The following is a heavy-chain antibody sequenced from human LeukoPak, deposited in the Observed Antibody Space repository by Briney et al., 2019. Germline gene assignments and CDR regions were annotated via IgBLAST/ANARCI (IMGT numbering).Heavy chain of an antibody. CDR3: ARHTSRVYSNWFDP. CDR1: GGSISSSSYY. V-gene: IGHV4-39*01. J-gene: IGHJ5*02. Sequence: SETLSLTCTVSGGSISSSSYYWGWIRQPPGKGLEWIGSIYYSGSTYYNPSLKSRVTISVDTSKNQFSLKLSSVTAADTAVYYCARHTSRVYSNWFDPWGQGTLVTVSS. CDR2: IYYSGST. D-gene: IGHD5/OR15-5a*01.